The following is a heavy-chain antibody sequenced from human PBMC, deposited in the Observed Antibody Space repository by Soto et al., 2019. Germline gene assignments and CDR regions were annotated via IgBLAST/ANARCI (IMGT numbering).Heavy chain of an antibody. CDR2: IRSKAYGGTT. V-gene: IGHV3-49*04. J-gene: IGHJ4*02. D-gene: IGHD3-22*01. Sequence: LRLSCTASGFTFGDYAMSWVRQAPGKGLERVGFIRSKAYGGTTEYAASVKGRFTISRDDSKSIAYLQMNSLKTEDTAVYYCTRVGVWVTMIVVVIPYFDYWGQGTLVTVS. CDR1: GFTFGDYA. CDR3: TRVGVWVTMIVVVIPYFDY.